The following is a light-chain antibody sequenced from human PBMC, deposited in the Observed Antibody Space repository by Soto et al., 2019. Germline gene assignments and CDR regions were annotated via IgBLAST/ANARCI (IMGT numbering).Light chain of an antibody. CDR1: QSISIY. V-gene: IGKV1-39*01. CDR3: QQSYSTH. Sequence: DIQMTQSPSSLSASVGDRVTITCRASQSISIYLNWYQQKPGKAPKLLIYEASSLQSGVPSRFSGSGSGTDFTLTVSSLQPEDFAVYYCQQSYSTHFGQGTRVEI. CDR2: EAS. J-gene: IGKJ5*01.